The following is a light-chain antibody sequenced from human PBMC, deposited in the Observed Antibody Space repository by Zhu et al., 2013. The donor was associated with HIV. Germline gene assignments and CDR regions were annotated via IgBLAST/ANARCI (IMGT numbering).Light chain of an antibody. CDR3: QQYNNWPPFT. CDR2: LAS. V-gene: IGKV1-5*03. Sequence: DIQLTQSPSTLSASVGDRVTITCRASQSVNTWLAWYQQKPGKAPKLLIYLASTLESGVPSRFSGRGSGTEFTLTISSLQSEDFAVYYCQQYNNWPPFTFGPGTKVDIK. CDR1: QSVNTW. J-gene: IGKJ3*01.